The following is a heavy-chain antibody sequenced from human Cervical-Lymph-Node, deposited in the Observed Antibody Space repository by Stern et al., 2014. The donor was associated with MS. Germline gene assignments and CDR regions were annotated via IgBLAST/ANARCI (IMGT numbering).Heavy chain of an antibody. V-gene: IGHV3-74*01. Sequence: EVQLVESRGGLVQPGGSLRLSCAASGFTFRNYWIHWVRQTPGKGLEWVSRINGDGSSTSYADSVKGRFTISRDNAKSSLYLQMNSLRAEXXXXXYCARGLYSSGWSPLYGMDVWGQGTAVTV. D-gene: IGHD6-19*01. J-gene: IGHJ6*02. CDR2: INGDGSST. CDR1: GFTFRNYW. CDR3: ARGLYSSGWSPLYGMDV.